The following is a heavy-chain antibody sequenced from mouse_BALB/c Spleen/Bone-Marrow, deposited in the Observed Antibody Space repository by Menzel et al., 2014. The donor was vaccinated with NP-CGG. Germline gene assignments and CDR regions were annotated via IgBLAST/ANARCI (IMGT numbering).Heavy chain of an antibody. J-gene: IGHJ4*01. D-gene: IGHD1-1*01. CDR1: GYTFSSYW. CDR2: ILPGRGST. V-gene: IGHV1-9*01. CDR3: ARWDTTAMDY. Sequence: QVQLKESGAELMKPGASVKISCKATGYTFSSYWIEWVKQRPGHGLEWIGEILPGRGSTNYNEKFKGKATFTSDTSPNTAYMQLSSLTSEDSAVYYSARWDTTAMDYWGQGTSVTVSS.